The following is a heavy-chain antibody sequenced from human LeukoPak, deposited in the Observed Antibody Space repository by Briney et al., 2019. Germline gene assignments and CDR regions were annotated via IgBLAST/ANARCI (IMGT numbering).Heavy chain of an antibody. CDR3: TTQSTSSSDSKIDY. J-gene: IGHJ4*02. D-gene: IGHD1-14*01. CDR1: GGTFSSYA. V-gene: IGHV1-69*04. Sequence: SVKVSCKASGGTFSSYAISWVRQAPGQGLEWMGRIIPILGIANYAQKFQSRVTITADKSTSTAYMELSSLRSEDTAVYYCTTQSTSSSDSKIDYWGQGTLVTVSS. CDR2: IIPILGIA.